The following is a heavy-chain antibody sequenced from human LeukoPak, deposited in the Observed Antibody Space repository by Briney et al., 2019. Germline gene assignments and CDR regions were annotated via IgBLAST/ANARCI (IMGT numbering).Heavy chain of an antibody. CDR1: RFSFSSYG. D-gene: IGHD5-12*01. CDR3: AKVRFSDSGRDGLDS. V-gene: IGHV3-30*02. J-gene: IGHJ5*01. Sequence: GGSLRLSCAASRFSFSSYGMHWVRQASGRGLEWVAFIRYDGSNKDYADSVKGRFTISRDNSKNTLYLEMNSLRAEDTAVYHCAKVRFSDSGRDGLDSWGQGTLVTVSS. CDR2: IRYDGSNK.